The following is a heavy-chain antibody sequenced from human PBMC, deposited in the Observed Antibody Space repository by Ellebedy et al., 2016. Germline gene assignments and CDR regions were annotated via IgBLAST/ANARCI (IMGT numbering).Heavy chain of an antibody. CDR1: GGSINSVGDY. CDR2: IYYSGST. J-gene: IGHJ6*03. V-gene: IGHV4-31*03. D-gene: IGHD6-19*01. CDR3: ARGKRGIAVVPHYMDV. Sequence: SETLSLXXNVSGGSINSVGDYWSWIRQHPGKGLEWIGYIYYSGSTHYNPPLQSRVTISVDTSKNQFALKWSSVTAADTAVYYCARGKRGIAVVPHYMDVWGKGTTVTVSS.